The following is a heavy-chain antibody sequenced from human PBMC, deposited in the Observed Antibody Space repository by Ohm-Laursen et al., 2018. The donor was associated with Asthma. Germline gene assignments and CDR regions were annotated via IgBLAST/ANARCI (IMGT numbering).Heavy chain of an antibody. CDR1: GGTFSGYA. Sequence: SVTVSCKASGGTFSGYAISWVRQAPGQGLEWMGGIIPIFGTVNYAQKFQGRVTMTSDTSTSTVYMELSSLRSEDTAVYYCARATFSPYCGGDCYYFDYWGQGTLVTVSS. D-gene: IGHD2-21*02. CDR3: ARATFSPYCGGDCYYFDY. V-gene: IGHV1-69*05. CDR2: IIPIFGTV. J-gene: IGHJ4*02.